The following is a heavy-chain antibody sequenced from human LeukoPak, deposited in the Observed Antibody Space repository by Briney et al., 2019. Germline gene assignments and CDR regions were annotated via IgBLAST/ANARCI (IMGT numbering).Heavy chain of an antibody. J-gene: IGHJ4*02. CDR2: MNPNSGNT. CDR3: ARWQPTTGIDY. D-gene: IGHD4-17*01. Sequence: GASVKVSCRASGYTFITYDINWVRQATGQGLEWMGWMNPNSGNTGYAQKFQGRVTMTRNTSISTAYMELSSLRSEDTAVYYCARWQPTTGIDYWGQGTLVTVSS. CDR1: GYTFITYD. V-gene: IGHV1-8*01.